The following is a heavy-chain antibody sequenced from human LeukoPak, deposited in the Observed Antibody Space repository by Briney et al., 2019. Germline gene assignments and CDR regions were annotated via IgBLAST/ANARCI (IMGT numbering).Heavy chain of an antibody. Sequence: ASVKVSCKAFEYTFTRYAISWMRQAPGQGLEWMGWINTNTGNPTYAQGFTGRFVFSMDTSVSTAYVQISSLKAEDTAVYYCVRDYRVMGGLYDAFDLWGQGTMVTVSS. J-gene: IGHJ3*01. CDR2: INTNTGNP. CDR1: EYTFTRYA. D-gene: IGHD3-16*01. V-gene: IGHV7-4-1*02. CDR3: VRDYRVMGGLYDAFDL.